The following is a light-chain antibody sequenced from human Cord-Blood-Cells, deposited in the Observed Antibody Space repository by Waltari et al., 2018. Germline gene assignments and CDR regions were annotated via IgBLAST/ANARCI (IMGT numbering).Light chain of an antibody. Sequence: DIQMTQSPSTLSASVADRVTITCRASQSISSWLAWYQQKPGKAPKLLIYKASSFESGVPSRFSGSGSGTEFTLTISSLQPDDFATYYCQQYNSYSRYSFGQGTKLEIK. CDR1: QSISSW. V-gene: IGKV1-5*03. CDR2: KAS. J-gene: IGKJ2*03. CDR3: QQYNSYSRYS.